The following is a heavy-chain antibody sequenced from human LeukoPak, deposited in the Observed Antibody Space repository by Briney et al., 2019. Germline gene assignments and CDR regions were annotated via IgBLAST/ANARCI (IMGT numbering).Heavy chain of an antibody. Sequence: GGSLRLSCAASGFTFSSYAMSWVRQAPGKGLEWVSAISGSGGSTYYADSVKGRFTISRDNSKNTLYLQMNSLRAEDTAVYYCAKGQRITIFGVVISPLDYWGQGTLVTVSS. J-gene: IGHJ4*02. V-gene: IGHV3-23*01. CDR3: AKGQRITIFGVVISPLDY. CDR2: ISGSGGST. CDR1: GFTFSSYA. D-gene: IGHD3-3*01.